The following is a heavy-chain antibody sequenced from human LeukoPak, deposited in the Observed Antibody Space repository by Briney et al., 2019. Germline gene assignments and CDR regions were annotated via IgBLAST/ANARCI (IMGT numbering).Heavy chain of an antibody. J-gene: IGHJ6*02. CDR2: IRSQGYGGAR. V-gene: IGHV3-49*04. Sequence: PGGSLRLSCTASGFSFGDYAMSWVRQAPGKGLEWVGFIRSQGYGGAREYAASVKGRFSISRDDSKSIAYLQMNSLRAEDTAVYYCARGPRYNGYYYGMDVWGQGTTVTVSS. CDR3: ARGPRYNGYYYGMDV. D-gene: IGHD1-14*01. CDR1: GFSFGDYA.